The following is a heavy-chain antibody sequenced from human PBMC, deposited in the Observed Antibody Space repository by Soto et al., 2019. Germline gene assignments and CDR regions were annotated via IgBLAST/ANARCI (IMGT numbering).Heavy chain of an antibody. CDR3: ARQSTSAHKDY. CDR1: GYSFTTYW. V-gene: IGHV5-51*01. CDR2: VYPGDSDT. D-gene: IGHD3-10*01. J-gene: IGHJ4*01. Sequence: GESLKISFTGSGYSFTTYWIAWVRQMPGKGLEWVGVVYPGDSDTRYSPSFEGHVTISVDKSISTAFLQWNSLKASDNAIYFCARQSTSAHKDYWGQGTLVTVSS.